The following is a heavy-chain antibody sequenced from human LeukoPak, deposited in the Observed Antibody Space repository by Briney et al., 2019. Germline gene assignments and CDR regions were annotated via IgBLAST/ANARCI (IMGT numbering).Heavy chain of an antibody. V-gene: IGHV1-8*03. D-gene: IGHD3/OR15-3a*01. J-gene: IGHJ6*03. CDR1: GYTFTGYY. CDR3: ARGWTPYYHYYYMDV. CDR2: MNPNSGNT. Sequence: ASVKVSCKASGYTFTGYYMHWVRQAPGQGLEWMGWMNPNSGNTGYAQKFQGRVTITRNTSISTAYMELSSLRSEDTAVYYCARGWTPYYHYYYMDVWGKGTTVAVSS.